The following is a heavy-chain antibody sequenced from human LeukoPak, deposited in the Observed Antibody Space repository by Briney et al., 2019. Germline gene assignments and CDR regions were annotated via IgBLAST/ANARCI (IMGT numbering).Heavy chain of an antibody. CDR2: IYYSGST. Sequence: SETLSLTCTVSGGSISSYYWSWIRQPPGKGLEWTGYIYYSGSTNYNPSLKSRVTISVDTSKNQFSLKLSSVTAADTAVYYCARDIIVVSSTYYYYYMDVWGKGTTVTVSS. CDR1: GGSISSYY. CDR3: ARDIIVVSSTYYYYYMDV. J-gene: IGHJ6*03. V-gene: IGHV4-59*01. D-gene: IGHD2-2*01.